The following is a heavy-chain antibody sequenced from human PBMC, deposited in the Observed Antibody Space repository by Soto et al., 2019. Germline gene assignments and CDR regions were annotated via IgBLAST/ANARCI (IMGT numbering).Heavy chain of an antibody. CDR1: GFTFSDYY. J-gene: IGHJ4*02. Sequence: VGSLRLSCAASGFTFSDYYMSWIRQAPGKGLEWVSYISSSSSYTNYADSVKGRFTISRDNAKNSLYLQMNSLRAEDTAVYYCASVDTAMVTVGGLDYWGQGTLVTVSS. V-gene: IGHV3-11*06. CDR2: ISSSSSYT. CDR3: ASVDTAMVTVGGLDY. D-gene: IGHD5-18*01.